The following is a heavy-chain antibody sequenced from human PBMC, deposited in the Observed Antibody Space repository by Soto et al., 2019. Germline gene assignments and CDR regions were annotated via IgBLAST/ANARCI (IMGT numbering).Heavy chain of an antibody. Sequence: EVRLLESGGSLEKPGGSLRLSCGASGFTFASYTMAWVRQAPGKGLEWVSMISSTGGTTYYADSVKGRFTISRDNSRDTLHLQMNSLRAADTAVYYCAKYTVVTSARPGGSGGLFESWGQGTQVIVSS. CDR2: ISSTGGTT. D-gene: IGHD1-26*01. CDR1: GFTFASYT. J-gene: IGHJ4*02. V-gene: IGHV3-23*01. CDR3: AKYTVVTSARPGGSGGLFES.